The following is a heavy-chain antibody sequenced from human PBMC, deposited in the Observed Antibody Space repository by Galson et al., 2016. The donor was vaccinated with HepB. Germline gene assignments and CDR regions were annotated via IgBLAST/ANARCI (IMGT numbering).Heavy chain of an antibody. CDR2: MSANGGSK. CDR3: AKDRLSGHGDYSWGIFEI. V-gene: IGHV3-23*01. D-gene: IGHD4-17*01. Sequence: SLRLSCAGSGLSLSPYGMSWGRQAPGKGLEWVSGMSANGGSKTYADSVRGRFIISRDNSNNKLFLQMNSLTPEDTAIYFCAKDRLSGHGDYSWGIFEIWGRGTEVTVSS. J-gene: IGHJ3*02. CDR1: GLSLSPYG.